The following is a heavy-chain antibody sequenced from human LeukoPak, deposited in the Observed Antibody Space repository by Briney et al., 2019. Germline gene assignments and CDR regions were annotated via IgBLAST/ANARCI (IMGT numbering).Heavy chain of an antibody. CDR2: IIPILGIA. CDR3: ARDLPPYYFDY. CDR1: GGISSSYA. Sequence: SVKVSCKASGGISSSYAISWVRQAPGQGLEWMGRIIPILGIANYAQKFQGRVTITADKSTSTAYMDLSSLRSEDTAVYYCARDLPPYYFDYWGQGTLVTVSS. J-gene: IGHJ4*02. V-gene: IGHV1-69*04.